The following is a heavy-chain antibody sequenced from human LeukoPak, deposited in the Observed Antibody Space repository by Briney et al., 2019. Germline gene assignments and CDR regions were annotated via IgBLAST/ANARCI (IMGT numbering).Heavy chain of an antibody. CDR3: ARYFCTTNSCYMFDY. D-gene: IGHD2-2*01. CDR1: GYTFSRYW. J-gene: IGHJ4*02. CDR2: INEDGSST. Sequence: GGSLRLSCAASGYTFSRYWMHWVRQGPGKGLVWVSRINEDGSSTSYAESVRGRFTISRDNAKNTLYLQMNSLRAEDAAVYYCARYFCTTNSCYMFDYWGQGTLVTVSS. V-gene: IGHV3-74*01.